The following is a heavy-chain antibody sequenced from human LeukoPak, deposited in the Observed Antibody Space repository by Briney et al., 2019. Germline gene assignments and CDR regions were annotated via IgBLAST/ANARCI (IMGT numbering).Heavy chain of an antibody. V-gene: IGHV4-34*01. CDR2: INHSGST. CDR1: GGSFSGYY. CDR3: ARPAAAYYYYGMDV. Sequence: SETLSLTCAVYGGSFSGYYWSWIRQPPGKGLEWIGEINHSGSTNYNPSLKSRVTISVDTSKNQFSLKLSSVTAADTAVYYCARPAAAYYYYGMDVWGQGTTVTVSS. D-gene: IGHD6-13*01. J-gene: IGHJ6*02.